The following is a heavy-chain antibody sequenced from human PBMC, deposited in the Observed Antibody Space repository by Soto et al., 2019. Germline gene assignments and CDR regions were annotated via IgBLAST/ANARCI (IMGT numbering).Heavy chain of an antibody. CDR2: ISVTPGIT. Sequence: LRLSCAASGFTMSTYSVTWVRQAPGKGLEWVSGISVTPGITFYADSVKGRFTISRDSSNDAVYLQMNSLRAEDTAMYFCSKWSGYGDLWGQGTLVTVSS. V-gene: IGHV3-23*01. J-gene: IGHJ4*02. D-gene: IGHD5-12*01. CDR3: SKWSGYGDL. CDR1: GFTMSTYS.